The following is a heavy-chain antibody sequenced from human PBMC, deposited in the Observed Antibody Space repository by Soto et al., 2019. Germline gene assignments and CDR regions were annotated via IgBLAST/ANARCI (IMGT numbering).Heavy chain of an antibody. CDR1: GFTFSSYA. V-gene: IGHV3-23*01. Sequence: EVQLLESGGGLVQPGGSLRLSCAASGFTFSSYAMSWVRQAPGKGLDWVSAISVSVGSTYYADSVKGRFTISRDNSKNTLYLQMYSLRAEDTAVYYCAKVERAVAGIIDWGQGTLVTVSS. CDR3: AKVERAVAGIID. D-gene: IGHD6-19*01. J-gene: IGHJ4*02. CDR2: ISVSVGST.